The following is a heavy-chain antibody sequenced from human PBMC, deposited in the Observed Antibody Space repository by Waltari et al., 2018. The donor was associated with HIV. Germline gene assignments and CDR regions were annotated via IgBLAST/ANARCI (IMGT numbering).Heavy chain of an antibody. CDR1: GGPFSSSSSY. CDR2: IYYSGST. J-gene: IGHJ4*02. D-gene: IGHD3-22*01. CDR3: ARVPYYYDSSGYTV. V-gene: IGHV4-39*07. Sequence: QLQLRESCPGLVKPSETLSLTCTVSGGPFSSSSSYWGWIRQPPGKGLEWIGSIYYSGSTYYNPSLKSRVTISVDTSKNQFSLKLSSVTAADTAVYYCARVPYYYDSSGYTVWGQGTLVTVSS.